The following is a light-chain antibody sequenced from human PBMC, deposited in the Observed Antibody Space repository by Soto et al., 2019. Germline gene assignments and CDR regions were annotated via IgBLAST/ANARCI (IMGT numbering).Light chain of an antibody. J-gene: IGKJ3*01. CDR2: GAS. CDR3: QHYTSWATFT. CDR1: QGVGAN. Sequence: EIVMTQSPATLSVSPGERATLSCRASQGVGANLAWYQQKPGQAPRLLIYGASTRATGVPPRFSGSGSGTEFSLTVRTMQSEDFAVYFCQHYTSWATFTFGPGTNVDFK. V-gene: IGKV3-15*01.